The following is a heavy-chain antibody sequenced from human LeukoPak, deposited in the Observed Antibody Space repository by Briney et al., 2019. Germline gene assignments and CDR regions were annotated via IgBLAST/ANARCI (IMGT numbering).Heavy chain of an antibody. CDR2: IKSDGSST. D-gene: IGHD1-26*01. CDR3: AKRDGSYLRY. Sequence: GSLRLSCAASGFTFSDYWMHWVRQAPGKGLVWVSRIKSDGSSTSYADSVKGRFTITGDSAKNTLYLQMNSLRAEDTAVYYCAKRDGSYLRYWGQGTLVTVSS. CDR1: GFTFSDYW. J-gene: IGHJ4*02. V-gene: IGHV3-74*01.